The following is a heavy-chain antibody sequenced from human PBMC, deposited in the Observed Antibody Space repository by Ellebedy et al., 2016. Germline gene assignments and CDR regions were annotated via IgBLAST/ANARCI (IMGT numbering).Heavy chain of an antibody. J-gene: IGHJ5*02. Sequence: GGSLRLXXAASGFTFSDYYMSWIRQAPGKGLEWVSYISSSGSTIYYSDSVKGRFIISRDNAKNSLFLQMNSLRVEDTAVYYCARDGSEWSRDLWGQGTLVTVSS. CDR3: ARDGSEWSRDL. D-gene: IGHD3-3*01. CDR1: GFTFSDYY. CDR2: ISSSGSTI. V-gene: IGHV3-11*04.